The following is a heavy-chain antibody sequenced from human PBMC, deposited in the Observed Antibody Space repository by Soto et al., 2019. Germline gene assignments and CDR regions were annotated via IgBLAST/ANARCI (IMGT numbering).Heavy chain of an antibody. CDR2: ISAYNGNT. CDR1: GYTFTSYA. Sequence: QVQLVQSGAEVKKPGASVKVSCKASGYTFTSYAISWVRQAPGQGLEWMGWISAYNGNTNYAQKFQGRVTMTTDTSTSTXXXXLXSLRSDDTAVYYCARDAPPADYWGQGTLVTVSS. CDR3: ARDAPPADY. J-gene: IGHJ4*02. V-gene: IGHV1-18*01.